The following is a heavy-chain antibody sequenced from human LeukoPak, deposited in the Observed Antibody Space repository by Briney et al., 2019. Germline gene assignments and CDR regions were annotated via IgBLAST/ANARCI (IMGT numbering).Heavy chain of an antibody. D-gene: IGHD6-13*01. CDR2: SDRDGSEI. CDR1: GFTISDHF. CDR3: ARHIRAAAFDP. Sequence: GWSLRLSCAASGFTISDHFMHWVRQGPGKGRIGSSRSDRDGSEIHYADSVQGRFTISRDNAKNPLYLQMNSLRDEDTAVYYCARHIRAAAFDPWGQGTLVTVSS. J-gene: IGHJ5*02. V-gene: IGHV3-74*01.